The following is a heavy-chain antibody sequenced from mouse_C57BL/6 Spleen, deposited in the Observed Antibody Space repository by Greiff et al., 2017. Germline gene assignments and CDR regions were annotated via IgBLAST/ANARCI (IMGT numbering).Heavy chain of an antibody. CDR1: GFNIKDYY. V-gene: IGHV14-1*01. J-gene: IGHJ1*03. CDR3: ATRGAQLADWYFDV. D-gene: IGHD4-1*02. CDR2: IDPEDGDT. Sequence: EVQLQQSGAELVRPGASVKLSCTASGFNIKDYYMHWVKQRPEQGLEWIGRIDPEDGDTEYAPKFQGQATMTADTSSNQAYLQLSSLTSEDTAVYYCATRGAQLADWYFDVWGTGTTVTVSS.